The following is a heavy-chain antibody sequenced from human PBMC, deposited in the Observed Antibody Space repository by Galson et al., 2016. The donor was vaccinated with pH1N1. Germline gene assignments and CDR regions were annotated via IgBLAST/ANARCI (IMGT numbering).Heavy chain of an antibody. J-gene: IGHJ6*02. Sequence: SLRLSCAASGFTVSSNYMSWVRQAPGKGLEWVSLIYSGVRPSYADSVQGRFTISRDNSKNTLYLQMNSLRVEDTAVYYCARVGDFWSYYYYNMDVWGQGTTVTVSS. D-gene: IGHD3-3*01. CDR1: GFTVSSNY. CDR2: IYSGVRP. V-gene: IGHV3-53*01. CDR3: ARVGDFWSYYYYNMDV.